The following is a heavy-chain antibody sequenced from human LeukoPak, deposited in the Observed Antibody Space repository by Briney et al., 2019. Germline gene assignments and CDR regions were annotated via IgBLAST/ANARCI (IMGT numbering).Heavy chain of an antibody. CDR1: GFTFSSYA. CDR3: ATLVVPAANADRYFDL. CDR2: FDPEDGET. D-gene: IGHD2-2*01. V-gene: IGHV1-24*01. J-gene: IGHJ2*01. Sequence: GGSLRLSCAASGFTFSSYAMHWVRQAPGKGLEWMGGFDPEDGETIYAQKFQGRVTMTEDTSTDTAYMELSSLRSEDTAVYYCATLVVPAANADRYFDLWGRGTLVTVSS.